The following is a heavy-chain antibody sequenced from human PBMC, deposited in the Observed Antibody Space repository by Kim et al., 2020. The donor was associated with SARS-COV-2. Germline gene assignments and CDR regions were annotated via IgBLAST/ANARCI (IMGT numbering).Heavy chain of an antibody. Sequence: GGSLRLSCAASGFTFSSYGMHWVRQAPGKGLEWVAVISYDGSNKYYADSVKGRFTISRDNSKNTLYLQMNSLRAEDTAVYYCAKDHSSGYTLDYWGQGTLVTVSS. CDR3: AKDHSSGYTLDY. J-gene: IGHJ4*02. CDR2: ISYDGSNK. V-gene: IGHV3-30*18. D-gene: IGHD3-22*01. CDR1: GFTFSSYG.